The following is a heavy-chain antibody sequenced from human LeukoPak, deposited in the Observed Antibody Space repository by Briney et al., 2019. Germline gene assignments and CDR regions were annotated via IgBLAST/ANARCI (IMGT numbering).Heavy chain of an antibody. CDR1: GFTFSSYA. D-gene: IGHD3-22*01. J-gene: IGHJ4*02. CDR2: ISGSGGST. V-gene: IGHV3-23*01. CDR3: AKDHYYDSSGYYYVRAPDY. Sequence: PGGSLRLSCAASGFTFSSYAMSWVRQAPGKGLEWVSAISGSGGSTYYADSVKGRFTISRDNSKNTLYLQMNSLRAEDTAVYYCAKDHYYDSSGYYYVRAPDYWGQGTLVTVSS.